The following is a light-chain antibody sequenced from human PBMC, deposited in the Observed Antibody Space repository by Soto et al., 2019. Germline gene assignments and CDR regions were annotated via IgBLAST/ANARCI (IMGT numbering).Light chain of an antibody. CDR1: SSDVGGYNY. CDR3: SSFTSTSTYV. CDR2: EVN. J-gene: IGLJ1*01. Sequence: QSVLTQPASVSESPGQSVTISCTGTSSDVGGYNYVSWYQQHPGKAPKIMIYEVNNRPSGISNRFSGSKSGNTASLTISGLQAEDESDYYCSSFTSTSTYVFGTGTKLTVL. V-gene: IGLV2-14*01.